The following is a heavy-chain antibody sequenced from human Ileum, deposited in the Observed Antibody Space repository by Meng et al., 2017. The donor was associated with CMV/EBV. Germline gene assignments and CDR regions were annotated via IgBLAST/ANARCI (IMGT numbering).Heavy chain of an antibody. V-gene: IGHV3-21*01. CDR1: GFTFVSAT. CDR3: ATYIDGYNALNI. Sequence: AASGFTFVSATRNWVRQGPGKGLEWVASITSSPTYIYYADSVKGRFTVSRDNANNSLFLQMNSLGADDTAVYYCATYIDGYNALNIWGQGTMVTVSS. CDR2: ITSSPTYI. D-gene: IGHD5-24*01. J-gene: IGHJ3*02.